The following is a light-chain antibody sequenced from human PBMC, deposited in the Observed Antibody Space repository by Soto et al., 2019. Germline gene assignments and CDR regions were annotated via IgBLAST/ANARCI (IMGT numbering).Light chain of an antibody. CDR3: AACDDGLVGSVV. CDR2: RND. V-gene: IGLV1-44*01. Sequence: QSVLTQPPSASGTPGQRVTISCSGSSSNIGRNTVNWYQQLPGTAPQLLIYRNDQRPSGVPDRFSGSKSGTSASLTISGLQSDDEADYYCAACDDGLVGSVVFGGGTKLTVL. J-gene: IGLJ2*01. CDR1: SSNIGRNT.